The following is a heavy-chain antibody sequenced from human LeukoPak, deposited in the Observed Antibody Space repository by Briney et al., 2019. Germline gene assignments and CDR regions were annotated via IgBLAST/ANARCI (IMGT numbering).Heavy chain of an antibody. CDR2: IYRGGGT. Sequence: GGSLRLSCAASGFTVSNNYMSWVRRAAGKGLEWVSLIYRGGGTYFADSVKGRFTISRDNSKNTLYLQMNSLRAEDTAVYYCARNSGELGAWGQGTLVTVSP. CDR1: GFTVSNNY. V-gene: IGHV3-53*01. CDR3: ARNSGELGA. J-gene: IGHJ5*02. D-gene: IGHD2-21*01.